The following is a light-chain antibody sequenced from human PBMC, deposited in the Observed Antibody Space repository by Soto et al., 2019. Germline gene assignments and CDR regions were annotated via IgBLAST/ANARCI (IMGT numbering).Light chain of an antibody. CDR2: EDI. CDR3: CSYAGGTSLV. Sequence: QSALTQPASVSGSPGQSITISCTGTSSDIGRYNLVSWYQQHPGKAPKLIIYEDIERPSGVSNRFSGSKSGNTASLTISGLQTEDEGSYYCCSYAGGTSLVFGGGTKLTVL. J-gene: IGLJ2*01. V-gene: IGLV2-23*01. CDR1: SSDIGRYNL.